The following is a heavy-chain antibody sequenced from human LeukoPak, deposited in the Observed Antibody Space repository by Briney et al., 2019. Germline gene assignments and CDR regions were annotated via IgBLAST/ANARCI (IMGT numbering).Heavy chain of an antibody. V-gene: IGHV3-49*04. Sequence: GGSLRLSCTASGFTFGDYAMSWVRQAPGKGLEWVGFIRSKAYGGTTEYAASVKGRFTISRDDSKSIAYLQMNSLKTEDTAVYYCTREGYSPSDYWGQGTLVTVSS. CDR3: TREGYSPSDY. J-gene: IGHJ4*02. CDR1: GFTFGDYA. CDR2: IRSKAYGGTT. D-gene: IGHD5-18*01.